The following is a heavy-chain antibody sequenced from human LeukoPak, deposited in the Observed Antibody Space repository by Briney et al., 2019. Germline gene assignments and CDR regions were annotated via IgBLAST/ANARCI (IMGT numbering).Heavy chain of an antibody. CDR2: MNPNSGNT. D-gene: IGHD5-24*01. V-gene: IGHV1-8*01. CDR3: ARGVRRRGDGYNTYYFDY. Sequence: ASVKVSCKASGYTFTSYDINWVRQATRQGLEWMGWMNPNSGNTGYAQKFQGRVTMTRNTSISTAYMELSSLRSEDTAVYYCARGVRRRGDGYNTYYFDYWGQGTLVTVSS. CDR1: GYTFTSYD. J-gene: IGHJ4*02.